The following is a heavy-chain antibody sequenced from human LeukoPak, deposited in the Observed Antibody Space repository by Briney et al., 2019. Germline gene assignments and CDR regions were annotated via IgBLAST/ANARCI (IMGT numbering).Heavy chain of an antibody. V-gene: IGHV4-4*07. J-gene: IGHJ4*02. CDR3: ARELQYYDILTGYQYYFDC. D-gene: IGHD3-9*01. Sequence: SETLSLTCTVSGGSISSYYWSWIRQPAGKGLEWIGRIYTSGSTNYNPSLKSRVTMSVDTSKNQFSLKLSSVTAADTAVYYCARELQYYDILTGYQYYFDCWGQGTLVTVSS. CDR2: IYTSGST. CDR1: GGSISSYY.